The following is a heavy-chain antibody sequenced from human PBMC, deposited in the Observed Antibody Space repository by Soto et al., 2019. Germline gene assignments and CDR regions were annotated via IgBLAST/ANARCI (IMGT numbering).Heavy chain of an antibody. J-gene: IGHJ6*02. V-gene: IGHV3-33*01. CDR2: IWYDGSNK. Sequence: GGSLRLSCAASGFTFSSYGMHWVRQAPGKGLEWVAVIWYDGSNKYYADSVKGRFTISRDNSKNTLYLQMNSLRAEDTAVYYCARGGYSYGYIYYYYGMDVWGQGTTVTVSS. CDR1: GFTFSSYG. D-gene: IGHD5-18*01. CDR3: ARGGYSYGYIYYYYGMDV.